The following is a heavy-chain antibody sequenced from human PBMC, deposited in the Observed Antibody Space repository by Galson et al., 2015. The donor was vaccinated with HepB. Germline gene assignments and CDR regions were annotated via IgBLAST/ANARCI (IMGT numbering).Heavy chain of an antibody. CDR1: GYTFTSYA. V-gene: IGHV7-4-1*02. D-gene: IGHD3-3*01. Sequence: SVQVSCKASGYTFTSYAMNWVRQAPGQGLEWMGWINTNTGNPTYAQGFTGRFVFSLDTSVSTAYLQISRLKAEDTAVYYCARDGSLGVVIVGPDYGMDVWVQGTTVTVSS. CDR2: INTNTGNP. J-gene: IGHJ6*02. CDR3: ARDGSLGVVIVGPDYGMDV.